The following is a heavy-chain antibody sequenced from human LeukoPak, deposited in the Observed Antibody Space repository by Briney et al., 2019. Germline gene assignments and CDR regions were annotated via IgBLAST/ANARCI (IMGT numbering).Heavy chain of an antibody. D-gene: IGHD6-19*01. CDR3: AKDRGSAWYFDY. Sequence: PGGSLRLSCAASGFTFSSYAMSWVRQAPGKGLEWVSAISGSGGSTYYADSVKGRFTISRDNSKNTLYLQMNSLRAEDTAVYYGAKDRGSAWYFDYWGQGTLVTVSS. CDR2: ISGSGGST. CDR1: GFTFSSYA. V-gene: IGHV3-23*01. J-gene: IGHJ4*02.